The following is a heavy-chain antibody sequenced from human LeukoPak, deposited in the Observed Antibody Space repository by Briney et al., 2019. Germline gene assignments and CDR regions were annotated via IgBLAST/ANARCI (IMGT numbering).Heavy chain of an antibody. J-gene: IGHJ4*02. CDR1: GGSTSSYY. V-gene: IGHV4-59*01. CDR3: AASPYYGSGSYYEAPFDY. D-gene: IGHD3-10*01. Sequence: SETLSLTCTVSGGSTSSYYWSWIRQPPGKGLEWIGYIYYSGSTNYNPSLKSRVTISVDTSKNQFSLKLSSVTAADTAVYYCAASPYYGSGSYYEAPFDYWGQGTLVTVSS. CDR2: IYYSGST.